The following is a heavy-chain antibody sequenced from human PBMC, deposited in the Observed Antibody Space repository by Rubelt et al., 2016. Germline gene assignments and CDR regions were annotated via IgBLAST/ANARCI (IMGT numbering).Heavy chain of an antibody. D-gene: IGHD1-1*01. J-gene: IGHJ5*02. CDR1: A. CDR3: ARDTGTGVFDP. Sequence: AMSWVRQAPGKGLEWVSAISGSGGSTYYADSVKGRFTISRDNSKNTLYLQMNSLRAEDTAVYYCARDTGTGVFDPWGQGTLVTVSS. V-gene: IGHV3-23*01. CDR2: ISGSGGST.